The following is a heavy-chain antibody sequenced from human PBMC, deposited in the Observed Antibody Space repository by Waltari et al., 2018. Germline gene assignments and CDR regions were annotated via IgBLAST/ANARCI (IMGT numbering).Heavy chain of an antibody. CDR2: ISGPALTT. D-gene: IGHD6-13*01. CDR1: GFTFNSYA. Sequence: EVQLLESGGGLVQPGGSLRLSCAASGFTFNSYAMTWVRQAPGKGLEWVSSISGPALTTFYADSVKGRFSVSRDNSKNTLYLQINGLRADDTAVYYCAKAGGIAAAEFQFDFWGRGTLVTVSS. V-gene: IGHV3-23*01. CDR3: AKAGGIAAAEFQFDF. J-gene: IGHJ4*02.